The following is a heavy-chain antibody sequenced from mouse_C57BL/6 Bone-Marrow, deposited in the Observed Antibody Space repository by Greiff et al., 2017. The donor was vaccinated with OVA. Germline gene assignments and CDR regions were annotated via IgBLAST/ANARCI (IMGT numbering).Heavy chain of an antibody. CDR3: ARKGNSRSDGWFAY. J-gene: IGHJ3*01. Sequence: VQLQQPGAELVKPGASVKLSCKASGYTFTSYWMHWVKQRPGHGLEWIGMIHPNSGSTNYNEKFKSKATLTVDKSSSTAYMQLSSLTSEDSAVYYCARKGNSRSDGWFAYWGQGTLVTVSA. CDR1: GYTFTSYW. D-gene: IGHD1-1*01. CDR2: IHPNSGST. V-gene: IGHV1-64*01.